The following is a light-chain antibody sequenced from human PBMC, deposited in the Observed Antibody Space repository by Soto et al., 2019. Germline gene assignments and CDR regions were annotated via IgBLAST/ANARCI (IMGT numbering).Light chain of an antibody. V-gene: IGKV3-15*01. CDR3: QQYNNWPLT. J-gene: IGKJ4*02. CDR1: QSVSSN. Sequence: EIVMTQSPATLSVSPGARATLSCRASQSVSSNLAWYQQKPGQAPRLLIYGASTRATGIPARFSGSGSGTEFTLTISSLQSEDFAVYDCQQYNNWPLTFVGGTKVEIK. CDR2: GAS.